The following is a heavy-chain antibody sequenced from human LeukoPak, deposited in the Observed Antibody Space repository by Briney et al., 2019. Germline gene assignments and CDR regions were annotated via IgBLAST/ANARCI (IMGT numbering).Heavy chain of an antibody. V-gene: IGHV4-59*08. CDR1: GGSISSYY. J-gene: IGHJ5*02. CDR3: AGSPLSGYSSGWSRQSGWFDP. CDR2: IYYSGST. D-gene: IGHD6-19*01. Sequence: SETLSLTCTVSGGSISSYYWSWIRQPPGKGLEWTGYIYYSGSTNYNPSLKSRVTISVDTSKNQFSLKLSSVTAADTAVYYCAGSPLSGYSSGWSRQSGWFDPWGQGTLVTVSS.